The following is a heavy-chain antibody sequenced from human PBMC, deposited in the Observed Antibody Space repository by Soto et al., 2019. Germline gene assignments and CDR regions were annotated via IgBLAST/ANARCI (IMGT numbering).Heavy chain of an antibody. Sequence: ASVKVSCTASGYTFTGYYIHWVRQAPVQRLGWMGWINPNSGGTNYAQKFQGRVTMTRDTSISTAYMELSRLRSDDTAVYYCARDPIAAAGIYYFDYWGQGTLVTVSS. V-gene: IGHV1-2*02. CDR1: GYTFTGYY. CDR2: INPNSGGT. CDR3: ARDPIAAAGIYYFDY. J-gene: IGHJ4*02. D-gene: IGHD6-13*01.